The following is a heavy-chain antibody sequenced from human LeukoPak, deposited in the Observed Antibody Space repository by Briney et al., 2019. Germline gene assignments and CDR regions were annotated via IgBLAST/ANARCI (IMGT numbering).Heavy chain of an antibody. J-gene: IGHJ4*02. CDR1: GGSISSDY. CDR3: ARATWLPVGLYYYDSSGYYYYFDY. V-gene: IGHV4-59*01. D-gene: IGHD3-22*01. CDR2: IYYSGST. Sequence: PSEILSLTCTVSGGSISSDYWSWIRQPPGKGLEWIGYIYYSGSTNYNPSLKSRVTISVDTSKNQFSLKLSSVTAADTAVYYCARATWLPVGLYYYDSSGYYYYFDYWGQGTLVTVSS.